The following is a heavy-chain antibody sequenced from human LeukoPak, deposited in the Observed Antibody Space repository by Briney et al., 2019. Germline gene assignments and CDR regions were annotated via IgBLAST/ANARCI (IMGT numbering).Heavy chain of an antibody. D-gene: IGHD2-15*01. V-gene: IGHV3-74*01. CDR1: GLTLSTYW. J-gene: IGHJ4*02. Sequence: GSLRLSCEASGLTLSTYWIHWVRQGPGKGLEWVSRINGDGSSTSYADSVKGRFTISRDNAKSTVYLQMNSLTAEDTAVYHCARAFCPGGSCYGRFDYWGQGTLVTVSS. CDR3: ARAFCPGGSCYGRFDY. CDR2: INGDGSST.